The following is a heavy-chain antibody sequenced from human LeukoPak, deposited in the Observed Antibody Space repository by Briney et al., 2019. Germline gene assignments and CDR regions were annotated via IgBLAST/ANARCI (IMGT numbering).Heavy chain of an antibody. CDR3: AREGYCSSTSCYTSGWFDP. CDR2: TYYRSKWYN. D-gene: IGHD2-2*02. Sequence: SQTLSLTCAISGDSVSSNSAAWNWIRQSPSRGLEWLGRTYYRSKWYNDHAVSVKSRITINPDTSKNQFSLQLNSVTPEDTAVYYCAREGYCSSTSCYTSGWFDPWGQGTLVTVSS. J-gene: IGHJ5*02. CDR1: GDSVSSNSAA. V-gene: IGHV6-1*01.